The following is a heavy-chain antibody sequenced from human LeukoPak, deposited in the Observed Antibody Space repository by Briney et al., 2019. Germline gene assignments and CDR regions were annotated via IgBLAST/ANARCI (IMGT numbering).Heavy chain of an antibody. Sequence: SETLSLTCAVYGGSFSGYHRSWICQPPGKGLEWIGEINHSGSTNYNPSLKSRVTISVDTSKNQFSLKLRSVTAADTAVYYCARGYGSSSYNWFDPWGQGTLVTVSS. CDR1: GGSFSGYH. D-gene: IGHD6-6*01. CDR2: INHSGST. CDR3: ARGYGSSSYNWFDP. V-gene: IGHV4-34*01. J-gene: IGHJ5*02.